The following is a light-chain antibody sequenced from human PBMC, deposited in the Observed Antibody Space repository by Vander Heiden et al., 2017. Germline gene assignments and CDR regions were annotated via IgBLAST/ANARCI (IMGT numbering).Light chain of an antibody. Sequence: SYVLTQPPSVSVAPGQTATITCGGNKIGSKSVHWYQQKTGQAPILVVHDDSDRPPGIPERFSASNSGNTATLTISSVGAGDEADYFCQVGVTVRDHFVFGGGTKLTVL. CDR1: KIGSKS. V-gene: IGLV3-21*02. CDR2: DDS. J-gene: IGLJ1*01. CDR3: QVGVTVRDHFV.